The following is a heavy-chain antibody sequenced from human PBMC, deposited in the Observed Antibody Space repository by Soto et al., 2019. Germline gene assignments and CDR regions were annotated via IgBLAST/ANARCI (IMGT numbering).Heavy chain of an antibody. J-gene: IGHJ3*01. V-gene: IGHV6-1*01. D-gene: IGHD3-10*01. CDR2: AYYRSKWYK. CDR3: AKESEGTFDV. Sequence: SQTLSLTCVISGDSVSSNSAAWNWIRQSPSRGLEWLGRAYYRSKWYKDYAASVKSRISINPDTSKNQFSLQLNSVTPEDTAMYYCAKESEGTFDVWGQGTMVTVSS. CDR1: GDSVSSNSAA.